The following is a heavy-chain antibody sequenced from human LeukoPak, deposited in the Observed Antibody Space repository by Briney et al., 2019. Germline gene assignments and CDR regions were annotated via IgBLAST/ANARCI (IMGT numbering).Heavy chain of an antibody. J-gene: IGHJ5*02. D-gene: IGHD3-10*01. CDR3: AREGAAMVRGVIGSWFDP. V-gene: IGHV3-66*01. CDR2: IYSGGST. Sequence: AGGSLRLSCAASGFTVSSNYMSWVRQAPGKGLEWVSVIYSGGSTYYADSVKGRFTISRDNSKNTLYLQMNSLRAEDTAVYYCAREGAAMVRGVIGSWFDPWGQGTLVTVSS. CDR1: GFTVSSNY.